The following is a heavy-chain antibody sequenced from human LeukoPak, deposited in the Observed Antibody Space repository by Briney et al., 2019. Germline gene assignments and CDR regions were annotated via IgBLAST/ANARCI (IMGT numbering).Heavy chain of an antibody. CDR3: ARIRMGHIVVVPASSDF. J-gene: IGHJ4*02. CDR1: GFSISSAYY. Sequence: SETLSLTCAVSGFSISSAYYWGWIRQPPGKGLEWIGSIYYSGSSYYNSSLKSRLSISGDTSKNQFSLKLSSLTATDTAVYYCARIRMGHIVVVPASSDFWGQGTLVTVSS. CDR2: IYYSGSS. D-gene: IGHD2-2*01. V-gene: IGHV4-38-2*01.